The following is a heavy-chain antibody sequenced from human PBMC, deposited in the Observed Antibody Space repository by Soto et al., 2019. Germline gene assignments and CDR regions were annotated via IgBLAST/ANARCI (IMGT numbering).Heavy chain of an antibody. CDR3: ASLRTEGSSGYYYENY. D-gene: IGHD3-22*01. J-gene: IGHJ4*02. CDR2: IIPIFGTA. CDR1: GGTFSSYA. Sequence: ASVKVSCKASGGTFSSYAISWVRQAPGQGLEWMGGIIPIFGTANYAQKFQGRVTITADESTSTAYMELSSLRSEDTAVYYCASLRTEGSSGYYYENYWGQGTLVTVSS. V-gene: IGHV1-69*13.